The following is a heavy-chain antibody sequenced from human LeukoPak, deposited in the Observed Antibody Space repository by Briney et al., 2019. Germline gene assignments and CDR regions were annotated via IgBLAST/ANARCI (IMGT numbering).Heavy chain of an antibody. CDR3: AAAKRRGYSNGYSGY. J-gene: IGHJ4*02. Sequence: GSSVKVSCKASGGTFSSYAISWVRQAPGQGLEWMGGIIPIFGTANYAQKFQGRVTITADKSTSTAYMELSSLRSEDTAVYYCAAAKRRGYSNGYSGYWGQGILVTVSS. CDR2: IIPIFGTA. V-gene: IGHV1-69*06. CDR1: GGTFSSYA. D-gene: IGHD5-18*01.